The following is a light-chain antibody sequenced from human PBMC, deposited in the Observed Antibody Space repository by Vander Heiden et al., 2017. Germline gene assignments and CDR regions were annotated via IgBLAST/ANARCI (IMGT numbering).Light chain of an antibody. J-gene: IGLJ3*02. V-gene: IGLV8-61*01. CDR2: NTN. CDR3: VLYMGNGIWV. Sequence: QPVVTQEPSFSVSPGGTVTLTCGLTSGLVSTSFHPSWYQQTPGQAPRTLIYNTNTRSSGVPDRFSGSILGNKAALTITGAQPDDECDYYCVLYMGNGIWVFGGGTKLTVL. CDR1: SGLVSTSFH.